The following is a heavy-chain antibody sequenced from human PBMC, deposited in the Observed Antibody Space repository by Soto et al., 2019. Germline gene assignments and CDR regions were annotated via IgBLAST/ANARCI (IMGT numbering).Heavy chain of an antibody. D-gene: IGHD3-3*01. Sequence: SVKVSCKASGGTFSSYAISWVRQAPGQGVEWMGGIIPIFGTANYAQEFQGRVTITADESTSTAYMELSSLRSEDTAVYYCARGMTDYDFWSGYPVAFDIWGQGTMATVSS. CDR3: ARGMTDYDFWSGYPVAFDI. CDR2: IIPIFGTA. J-gene: IGHJ3*02. CDR1: GGTFSSYA. V-gene: IGHV1-69*13.